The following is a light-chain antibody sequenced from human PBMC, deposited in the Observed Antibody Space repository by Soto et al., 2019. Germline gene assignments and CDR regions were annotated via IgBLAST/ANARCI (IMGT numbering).Light chain of an antibody. V-gene: IGLV2-8*01. CDR3: SSYAGSNTVL. Sequence: QSALTQPPSASGSPGQSVTISCTGTSSDVGGYLYVSWYQQHPGKAPKLMIFEVTKRPSGVPDRFSGSKSGNTASLTVSGLQAEYEANYYCSSYAGSNTVLFGGGTKVTVL. CDR2: EVT. CDR1: SSDVGGYLY. J-gene: IGLJ2*01.